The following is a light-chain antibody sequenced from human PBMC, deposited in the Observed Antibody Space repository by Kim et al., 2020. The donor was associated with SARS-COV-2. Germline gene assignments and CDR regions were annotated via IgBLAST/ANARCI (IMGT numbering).Light chain of an antibody. CDR3: NSRDSSGNHVV. V-gene: IGLV3-19*01. J-gene: IGLJ2*01. CDR1: SLRSYY. CDR2: DKN. Sequence: ALGQTVRSTCQGDSLRSYYASWYQQKPGQAPVLVIYDKNNRPSGIPDRFSGSSSGNTASLTITGARAEDEADYYCNSRDSSGNHVVFGGGTKVTVL.